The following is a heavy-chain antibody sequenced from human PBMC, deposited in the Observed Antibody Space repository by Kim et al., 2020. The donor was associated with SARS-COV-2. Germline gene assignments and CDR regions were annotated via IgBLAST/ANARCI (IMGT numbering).Heavy chain of an antibody. CDR3: ARLGDYGDYRD. CDR1: GYSFTSYR. CDR2: IHPGDSGT. Sequence: GESLKISCKASGYSFTSYRIGWVRQMPGKGLEWMGIIHPGDSGTRYGPSFQGQVTISGDKSLTTTYVHWSSLKASDTAIYYCARLGDYGDYRDWGQGTLVTVSS. V-gene: IGHV5-51*01. J-gene: IGHJ4*02. D-gene: IGHD4-17*01.